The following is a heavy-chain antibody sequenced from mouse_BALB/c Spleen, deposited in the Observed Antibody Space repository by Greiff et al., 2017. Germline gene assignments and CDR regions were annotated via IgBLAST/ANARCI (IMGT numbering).Heavy chain of an antibody. V-gene: IGHV1-82*01. CDR1: GYAFSSSW. CDR2: IYPGDGDT. D-gene: IGHD1-1*01. J-gene: IGHJ1*01. CDR3: ARATTVVAWYFDV. Sequence: VQLQQSGPELVKPGASVKISCKASGYAFSSSWMNWVKQRPGQGLEWIGRIYPGDGDTNYNGKFKGKATLTADKSSSTAYMQLSSLTSVDSAVYFCARATTVVAWYFDVWGAGTTVTVSS.